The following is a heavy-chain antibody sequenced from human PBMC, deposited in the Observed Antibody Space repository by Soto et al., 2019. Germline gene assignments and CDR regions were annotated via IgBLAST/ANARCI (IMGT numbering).Heavy chain of an antibody. J-gene: IGHJ4*01. CDR2: IYYSGTT. CDR1: GGSIISGGYY. CDR3: AADTTGYYADY. D-gene: IGHD3-9*01. V-gene: IGHV4-31*03. Sequence: QVQLQESGPGLVKPSQTLSLTCTVSGGSIISGGYYWSWIRQHPGKGLEWIGYIYYSGTTYYNPSLKSRVAISVDTSNNQFSLKLSSVTAADTAVYYGAADTTGYYADYGGHGTLVTVSS.